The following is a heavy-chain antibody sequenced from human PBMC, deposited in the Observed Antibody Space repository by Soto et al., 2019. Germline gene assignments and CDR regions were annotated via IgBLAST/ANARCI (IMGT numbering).Heavy chain of an antibody. CDR1: GGTFSSYT. D-gene: IGHD3-22*01. J-gene: IGHJ5*02. CDR2: IIPILGIA. CDR3: ARDGGRDSSGYYLNWFDP. V-gene: IGHV1-69*04. Sequence: GASVKVSCKASGGTFSSYTISWVRQAPGQGLEWMGRIIPILGIANYAQKFQGRVTMTTDTSTSTAYMELRSLRSDDTAVYYCARDGGRDSSGYYLNWFDPWGQGTLVTVSS.